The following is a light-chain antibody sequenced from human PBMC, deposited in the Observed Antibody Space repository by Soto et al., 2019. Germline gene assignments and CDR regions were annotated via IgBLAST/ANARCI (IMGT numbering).Light chain of an antibody. Sequence: EIVSTQSPGTLSFPPWARATLSGRASQSVNTTLAWYQHKPGQAPRLLISGAYSRATGITDRFSGSGSGTDFTITISRLEPEDFALYYCQQYGHSPITVGQGTRLEIK. J-gene: IGKJ5*01. CDR1: QSVNTT. CDR3: QQYGHSPIT. CDR2: GAY. V-gene: IGKV3-20*01.